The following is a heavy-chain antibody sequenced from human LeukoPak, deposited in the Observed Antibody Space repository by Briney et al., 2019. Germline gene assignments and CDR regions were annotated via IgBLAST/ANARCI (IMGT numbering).Heavy chain of an antibody. J-gene: IGHJ5*02. V-gene: IGHV1-2*02. CDR1: GYTFTGYY. CDR2: INPNSGGT. Sequence: APVKVSCKASGYTFTGYYMHWVRQAPGQGLKWMGWINPNSGGTNYAQKFQGRVTMTRDTSISTAYMELSRLRSDDTAVYYCARGSPLGFGDGNWFDPWGQGTLVTVSS. D-gene: IGHD3-10*01. CDR3: ARGSPLGFGDGNWFDP.